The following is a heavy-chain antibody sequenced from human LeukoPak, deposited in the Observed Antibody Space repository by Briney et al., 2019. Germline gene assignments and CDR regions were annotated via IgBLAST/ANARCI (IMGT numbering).Heavy chain of an antibody. D-gene: IGHD2-8*01. Sequence: GGSLRLSCAVSGFTFSSYAMNWVRQAPGEGLEWVSGISGSAAGTYYADSVKGRFTISRDNSKNTLYLQMNSLRAEDTAVYYCAKMVREFYTISYYFDYWGQGTLVTVSS. V-gene: IGHV3-23*01. CDR3: AKMVREFYTISYYFDY. J-gene: IGHJ4*02. CDR1: GFTFSSYA. CDR2: ISGSAAGT.